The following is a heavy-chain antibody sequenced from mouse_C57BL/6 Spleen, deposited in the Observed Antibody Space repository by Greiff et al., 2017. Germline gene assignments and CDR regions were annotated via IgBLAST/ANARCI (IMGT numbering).Heavy chain of an antibody. CDR1: GYAFSSSW. CDR3: ARDFFFDY. CDR2: IYPGDGDT. J-gene: IGHJ2*01. V-gene: IGHV1-82*01. Sequence: VQLQESGPELVKPGASVKISCKASGYAFSSSWMNWVKQRPGKGLEWIGRIYPGDGDTNYNAKFKGKATLTADKSSSTAYMQLSSLTSEDSAVYFCARDFFFDYWGQGTTLTVSS.